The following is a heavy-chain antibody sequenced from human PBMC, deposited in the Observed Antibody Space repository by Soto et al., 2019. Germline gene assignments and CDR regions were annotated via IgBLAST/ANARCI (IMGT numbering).Heavy chain of an antibody. CDR2: IYYSGST. CDR3: ARRNRYGIAAAGTFDY. J-gene: IGHJ4*02. V-gene: IGHV4-31*03. Sequence: QVQLQESGPGLVKPSQTLSLTCTVSGGSISSGGYYWSWIRQHPGKGLEWIGYIYYSGSTYYNPSLKRRVTISVDTSKNQFSLKLSSVTAADTAVYYCARRNRYGIAAAGTFDYWGQGTLVTVSS. D-gene: IGHD6-13*01. CDR1: GGSISSGGYY.